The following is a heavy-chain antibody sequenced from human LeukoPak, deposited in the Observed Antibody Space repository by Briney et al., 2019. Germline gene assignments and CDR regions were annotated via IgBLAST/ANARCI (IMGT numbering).Heavy chain of an antibody. CDR1: GYTFTDYY. J-gene: IGHJ4*02. Sequence: ASVKVSCKASGYTFTDYYIHWVRQAPGHGLEWLGWMNVKTGATSSAQKFPGRFTMTRDTSIGTASMEFSSLTSDDTAVYYCARGAGYSSSWYVDYWGQGTLVTVSS. V-gene: IGHV1-2*02. CDR3: ARGAGYSSSWYVDY. CDR2: MNVKTGAT. D-gene: IGHD6-13*01.